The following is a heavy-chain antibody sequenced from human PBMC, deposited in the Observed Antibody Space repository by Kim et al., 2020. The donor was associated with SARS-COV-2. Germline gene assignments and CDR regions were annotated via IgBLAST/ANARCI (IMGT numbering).Heavy chain of an antibody. Sequence: TNYAQNLQGRVTMTTDTSTRTAYMELRGLKSDDTAVYYCARGAVGATGNYWGQGTLVTVSS. J-gene: IGHJ4*02. CDR3: ARGAVGATGNY. V-gene: IGHV1-18*01. D-gene: IGHD1-26*01. CDR2: T.